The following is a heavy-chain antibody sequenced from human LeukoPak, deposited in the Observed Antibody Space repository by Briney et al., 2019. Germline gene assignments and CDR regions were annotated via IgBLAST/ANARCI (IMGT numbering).Heavy chain of an antibody. V-gene: IGHV3-30*02. CDR1: GFTFSSYG. CDR2: IRYDGSNK. J-gene: IGHJ4*02. Sequence: GGSLRLSCAASGFTFSSYGMHWVRQAPGKGLEWVAFIRYDGSNKYYADSVKGRFTISRDNSKNTLYLQMNSLRAEDAAVYYCATAPSSGWYSYYFDYWGQGTLVTVSS. CDR3: ATAPSSGWYSYYFDY. D-gene: IGHD6-19*01.